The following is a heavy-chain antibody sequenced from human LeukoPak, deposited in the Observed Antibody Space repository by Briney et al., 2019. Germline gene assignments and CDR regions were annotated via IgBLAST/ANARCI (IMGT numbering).Heavy chain of an antibody. D-gene: IGHD3-3*01. CDR1: GGSISSYY. J-gene: IGHJ4*02. Sequence: SETLSLTCTVSGGSISSYYWSWIRQPPGKGLEWVGYIYYSGSTNYNPSLKSRVTISVDTSKTQFSLTLSSVTAADTAVYYCARHLTGWSVYWGQGTLVTVSS. CDR2: IYYSGST. CDR3: ARHLTGWSVY. V-gene: IGHV4-59*08.